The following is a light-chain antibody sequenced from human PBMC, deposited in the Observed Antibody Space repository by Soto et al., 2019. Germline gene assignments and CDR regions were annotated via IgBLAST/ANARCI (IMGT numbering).Light chain of an antibody. CDR2: DAY. CDR1: QSVSSSY. CDR3: QQRHMWPIT. V-gene: IGKV3D-20*02. J-gene: IGKJ5*01. Sequence: EIVLTQSPGTLSLSPGERATLSCRASQSVSSSYLAWYQHKPGQAPRLLIYDAYNRATGIPPRFSGSGSGTDFTLTISSLEPEDSAVYYCQQRHMWPITFGQGTRLEI.